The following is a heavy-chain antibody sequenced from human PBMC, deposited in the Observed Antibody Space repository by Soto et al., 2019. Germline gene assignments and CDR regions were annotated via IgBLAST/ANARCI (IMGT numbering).Heavy chain of an antibody. D-gene: IGHD3-3*01. J-gene: IGHJ6*02. CDR1: GFMFSDHA. CDR3: ARDRSLNFAVPHYGMDV. CDR2: IDESGGTT. Sequence: PGGSLRLSCVVSGFMFSDHAMNWVRQAPGKGPEWISRIDESGGTTSYADSVKGRFTISRDNTRDSLYLHMSNLRAEDTAIYYCARDRSLNFAVPHYGMDVWGPGAKVTVS. V-gene: IGHV3-48*03.